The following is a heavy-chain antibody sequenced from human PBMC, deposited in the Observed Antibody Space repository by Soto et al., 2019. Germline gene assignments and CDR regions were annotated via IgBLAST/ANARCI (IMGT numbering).Heavy chain of an antibody. J-gene: IGHJ4*02. V-gene: IGHV4-39*01. D-gene: IGHD4-17*01. CDR1: GGSISSSSYY. CDR3: ARHGLVRGMTTVTPFDY. Sequence: SETLSLTCTVSGGSISSSSYYWGWVRQPPGKGLEWIGSIYYSGSTYYNPSLKSRVTISVDTSKNQFSLKLSSVTAADTAVYYCARHGLVRGMTTVTPFDYWGQGTLVTVSS. CDR2: IYYSGST.